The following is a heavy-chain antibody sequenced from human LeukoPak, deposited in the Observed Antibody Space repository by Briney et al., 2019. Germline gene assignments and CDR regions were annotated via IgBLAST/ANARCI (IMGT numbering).Heavy chain of an antibody. CDR1: GYTFTGYY. J-gene: IGHJ4*02. V-gene: IGHV1-2*02. CDR3: ARDYYGSGSYEYYFDY. D-gene: IGHD3-10*01. Sequence: GASVKVSCKASGYTFTGYYMHWVRQAPGQGLEWMGWINPNSGGTNYAQKFQGRVTMTRDMSISTAYMELSRLRSDDTAVYYCARDYYGSGSYEYYFDYWGQGTLVTVSS. CDR2: INPNSGGT.